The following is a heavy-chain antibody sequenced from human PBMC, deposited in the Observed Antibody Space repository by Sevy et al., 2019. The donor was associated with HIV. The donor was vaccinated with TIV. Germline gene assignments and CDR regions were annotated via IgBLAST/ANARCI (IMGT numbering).Heavy chain of an antibody. Sequence: GGSLRLSCAVSGFTFRNFWMSWVRQAPGKGLEWVANIRQDGSEKYYVDSVKGRFTISRDNAKNSLYLQMNSLRAEDTAVYYCARVPIGNDYMRGWGQGTLVTVSS. J-gene: IGHJ4*02. CDR3: ARVPIGNDYMRG. CDR2: IRQDGSEK. V-gene: IGHV3-7*01. D-gene: IGHD4-4*01. CDR1: GFTFRNFW.